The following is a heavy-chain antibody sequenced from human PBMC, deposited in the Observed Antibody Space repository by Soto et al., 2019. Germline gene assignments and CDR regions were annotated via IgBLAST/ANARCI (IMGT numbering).Heavy chain of an antibody. J-gene: IGHJ4*02. CDR2: IIPIFGTA. CDR3: ARDPIPEYYDSSGYFDY. CDR1: GGTFSSYA. D-gene: IGHD3-22*01. Sequence: QVQLVQSGAEVKKPGSSVKVSCKASGGTFSSYAISWVRQAPGQGLEWMGGIIPIFGTANYAQKFQGRVTITADESTSTAYRELSSLRSEDTAVYYCARDPIPEYYDSSGYFDYWGQGTLVTVSS. V-gene: IGHV1-69*01.